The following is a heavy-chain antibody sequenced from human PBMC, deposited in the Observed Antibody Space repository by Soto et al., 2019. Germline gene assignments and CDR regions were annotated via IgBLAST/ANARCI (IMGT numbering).Heavy chain of an antibody. V-gene: IGHV4-4*02. Sequence: QVQLQESGPGLVKPSGTLSLTCAVSGGSISSSNWWSWVRQPPGKGLAWIGEIYHSGSTNSNPSLKGRVTISVDQSKNQFSLKLSSVTAADTAVYYCATRGLLWFGEFLLGGQGTLVTVSS. CDR1: GGSISSSNW. CDR3: ATRGLLWFGEFLL. D-gene: IGHD3-10*01. J-gene: IGHJ4*02. CDR2: IYHSGST.